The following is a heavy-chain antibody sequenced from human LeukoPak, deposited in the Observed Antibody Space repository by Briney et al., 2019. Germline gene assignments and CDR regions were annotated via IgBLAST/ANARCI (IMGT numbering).Heavy chain of an antibody. CDR1: GGSISSSSYY. Sequence: SETLSLTCTVSGGSISSSSYYWSWIRQPPGKGLEWIGEINHSGSTNYNPSLKSRVTISVDTSKNQFSLKLSSVTAADTAVYYCARGSPRAFGYWGQGTLVTVSS. V-gene: IGHV4-39*07. CDR2: INHSGST. J-gene: IGHJ4*02. CDR3: ARGSPRAFGY.